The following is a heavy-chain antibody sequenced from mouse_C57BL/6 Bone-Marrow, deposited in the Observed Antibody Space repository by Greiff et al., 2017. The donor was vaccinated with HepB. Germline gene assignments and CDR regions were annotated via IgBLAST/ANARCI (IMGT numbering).Heavy chain of an antibody. D-gene: IGHD1-1*01. CDR3: ARDEEVTTVPKHGAMDY. Sequence: QVQLQQSGAELVKPGASVKLSCKASGYTFTEYTIHWVKQRSGQGLEWIGWFYPGSGSIKYNEKFKDKATLTADKSSSTVYMELSRLTSEDSAVYFCARDEEVTTVPKHGAMDYWGQGTSVTVSS. J-gene: IGHJ4*01. V-gene: IGHV1-62-2*01. CDR1: GYTFTEYT. CDR2: FYPGSGSI.